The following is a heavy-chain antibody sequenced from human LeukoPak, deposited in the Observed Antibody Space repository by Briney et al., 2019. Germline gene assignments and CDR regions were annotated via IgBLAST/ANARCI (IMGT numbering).Heavy chain of an antibody. CDR2: IIPILGIA. Sequence: SVKASCKASGGTFSSYAISWVRQAPGQGLEWMGRIIPILGIANYAQKFQGRVTITADKSTSTAYMELSSLRSEDTAVYYCAREPVDTAMGYYFDYWGQGTLVTVSS. V-gene: IGHV1-69*04. D-gene: IGHD5-18*01. J-gene: IGHJ4*02. CDR1: GGTFSSYA. CDR3: AREPVDTAMGYYFDY.